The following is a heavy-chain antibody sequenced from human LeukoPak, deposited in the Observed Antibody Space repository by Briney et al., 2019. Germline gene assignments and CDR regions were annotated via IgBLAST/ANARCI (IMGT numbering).Heavy chain of an antibody. CDR1: GFTFSSYS. Sequence: PGGSLRLSCAASGFTFSSYSMNWVRQAPGKGLEGVSYISSSSSTIYYADSVKGRFTISRDNDTNSLYLQMNSLRAEATAVYYCARDRTPYDSYDYWGQGTLVTVSS. CDR2: ISSSSSTI. J-gene: IGHJ4*02. V-gene: IGHV3-48*01. CDR3: ARDRTPYDSYDY. D-gene: IGHD3-16*01.